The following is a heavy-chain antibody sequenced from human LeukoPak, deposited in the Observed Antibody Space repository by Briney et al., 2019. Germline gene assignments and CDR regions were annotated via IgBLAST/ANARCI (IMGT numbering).Heavy chain of an antibody. V-gene: IGHV3-33*01. J-gene: IGHJ4*02. Sequence: PGRSLRLSCAASGFTFSSYGMHWVRPAPGKGVEGVAVIWYDGSNKYYADSVKGRFTISRDNSKNTLYLQMNSLRAEDTAVYYCARGPISGSGWYPIDYWGQGSMVT. D-gene: IGHD6-19*01. CDR3: ARGPISGSGWYPIDY. CDR2: IWYDGSNK. CDR1: GFTFSSYG.